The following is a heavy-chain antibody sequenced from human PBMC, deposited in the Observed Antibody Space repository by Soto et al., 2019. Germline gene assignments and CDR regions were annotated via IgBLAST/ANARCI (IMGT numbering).Heavy chain of an antibody. CDR2: ISTYNGDT. J-gene: IGHJ6*02. CDR1: GYTFTTSG. D-gene: IGHD1-26*01. CDR3: ARQGSWPYYYYGLDV. Sequence: QVQLVQSGPEVKKPGASVKVSCEASGYTFTTSGISWVRQAPGQGLEWMGWISTYNGDTNSAQKFQGRVTMTADTSTGTAYMELMSLKSDDTDVYYCARQGSWPYYYYGLDVWGQGTTVTVSS. V-gene: IGHV1-18*01.